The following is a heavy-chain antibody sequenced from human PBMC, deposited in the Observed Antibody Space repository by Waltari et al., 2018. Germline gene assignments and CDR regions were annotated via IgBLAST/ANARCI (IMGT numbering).Heavy chain of an antibody. D-gene: IGHD3-3*01. CDR3: ARVFGYYYYYMDV. CDR2: INDSGRT. CDR1: GGSLSGYH. V-gene: IGHV4-34*02. J-gene: IGHJ6*03. Sequence: QVQLQQWGAGLLKPSETLSLTCDVSGGSLSGYHWTWIRQPPGKGLEWIGEINDSGRTTYNPSLASRVTVSIDTANNQFSLRVRSVTAADTAVYYCARVFGYYYYYMDVWGKWTTVTISS.